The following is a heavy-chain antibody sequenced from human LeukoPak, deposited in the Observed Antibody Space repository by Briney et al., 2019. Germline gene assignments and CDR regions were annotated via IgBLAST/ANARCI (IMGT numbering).Heavy chain of an antibody. Sequence: SETLSLTCTVSGYSISSGYYWGWIRQPPVKGLEWIGEINHSGSTNYNPSLKSRVTISVDTSKNQFSLKLSSVTAADTAVYYCARFQGRYYYYYMDVWGKGTTVTVSS. CDR1: GYSISSGYY. V-gene: IGHV4-38-2*02. CDR3: ARFQGRYYYYYMDV. CDR2: INHSGST. J-gene: IGHJ6*03.